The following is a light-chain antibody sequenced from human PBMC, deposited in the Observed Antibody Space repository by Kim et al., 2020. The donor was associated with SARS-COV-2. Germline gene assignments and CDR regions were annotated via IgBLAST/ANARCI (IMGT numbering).Light chain of an antibody. CDR3: QQYNSYPLT. Sequence: DIQMTQSPSTLSASVGDRVTITCRASQSISSWLAWYQQKPGKAPKLLIYDASSFESGVPSRFSGSGSGTEFTLTISSLQPDDFATYYCQQYNSYPLTFGGGTKVEI. CDR1: QSISSW. J-gene: IGKJ4*01. CDR2: DAS. V-gene: IGKV1-5*01.